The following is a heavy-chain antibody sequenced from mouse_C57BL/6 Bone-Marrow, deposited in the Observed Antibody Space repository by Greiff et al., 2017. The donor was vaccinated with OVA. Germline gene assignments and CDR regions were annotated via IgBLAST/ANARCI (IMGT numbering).Heavy chain of an antibody. CDR2: ISNGGGST. Sequence: EVKLMESGGGLVQPGGSLKLSCAASGFTFSDYYMYWVRQTPEKRLEWVAYISNGGGSTYYPDTVKGRFTISRDNAKNTLYLQMSRLKSEDTAMYYCAAITRGYWGQGTTLTVSS. CDR3: AAITRGY. V-gene: IGHV5-12*01. D-gene: IGHD1-2*01. CDR1: GFTFSDYY. J-gene: IGHJ2*01.